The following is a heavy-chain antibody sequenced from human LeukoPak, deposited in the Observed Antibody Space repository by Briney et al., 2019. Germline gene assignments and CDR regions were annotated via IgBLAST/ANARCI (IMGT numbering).Heavy chain of an antibody. J-gene: IGHJ4*02. CDR1: GYTFTSYG. V-gene: IGHV1-18*01. CDR2: ISAYNGNT. CDR3: ARDEGYDILTGYYGTTDY. D-gene: IGHD3-9*01. Sequence: ASVKVSCKASGYTFTSYGISWVRQAPGQGLEWTGWISAYNGNTNYAQKLQGRVTMTTDTSTSTAYMELRSLRSDDTAVYYCARDEGYDILTGYYGTTDYWGQGTLVTVSS.